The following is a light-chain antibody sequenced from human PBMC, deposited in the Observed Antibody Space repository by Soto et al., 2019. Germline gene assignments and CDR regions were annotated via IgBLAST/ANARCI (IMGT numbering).Light chain of an antibody. CDR3: SSYTSSSTLYV. CDR2: EVS. J-gene: IGLJ1*01. CDR1: SSDVGYYNY. Sequence: QSALTQPASVSGSPGQSITISCTGTSSDVGYYNYVSWYQQHPGKAPKLIISEVSNRPSGVSNRFSGSKSGNTASLTISGLQAEDEADYYCSSYTSSSTLYVFGTGTKLTVL. V-gene: IGLV2-14*01.